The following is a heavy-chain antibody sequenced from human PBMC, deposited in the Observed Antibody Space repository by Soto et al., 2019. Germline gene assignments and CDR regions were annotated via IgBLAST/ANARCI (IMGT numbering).Heavy chain of an antibody. CDR1: GFTFSSYW. V-gene: IGHV3-7*03. D-gene: IGHD6-6*01. Sequence: PGGSLRLSCAASGFTFSSYWLSWVRQAPGKELEWVANIKQGGSEKYYVDSVKVRFTISRDNAKNSLYLQMNILSAEDTAVYYCARDLRIAARLPTHFDYWGQGTLVTVSS. CDR3: ARDLRIAARLPTHFDY. CDR2: IKQGGSEK. J-gene: IGHJ4*02.